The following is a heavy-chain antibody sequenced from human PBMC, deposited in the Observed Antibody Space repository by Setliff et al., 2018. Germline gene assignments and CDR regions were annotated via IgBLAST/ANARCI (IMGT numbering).Heavy chain of an antibody. CDR3: ARRPGAAHAFDI. CDR1: GYTFTNYW. CDR2: IFPGDSDT. D-gene: IGHD6-13*01. V-gene: IGHV5-51*01. Sequence: GESLKLSCKGSGYTFTNYWIGWVRQMPGKGLEWMGVIFPGDSDTVYSPSFQGQVTISADKSITTAFLQWSSLKASDTAMYYCARRPGAAHAFDIWGQGTMVTVSS. J-gene: IGHJ3*02.